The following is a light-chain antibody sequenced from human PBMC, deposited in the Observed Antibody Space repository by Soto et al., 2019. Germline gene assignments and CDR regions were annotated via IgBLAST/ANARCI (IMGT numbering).Light chain of an antibody. Sequence: QSVLTQPPSASGTPGQRVTISCSGSSSNIGSNSVNWYQQLPGTAPKLLIYSTNQRPSGVPDRFSGSKSDTSASLAISGLQSEDEADYYCAAWDDSLNGEVVLGGGTQLTVL. CDR3: AAWDDSLNGEVV. CDR1: SSNIGSNS. J-gene: IGLJ2*01. V-gene: IGLV1-44*01. CDR2: STN.